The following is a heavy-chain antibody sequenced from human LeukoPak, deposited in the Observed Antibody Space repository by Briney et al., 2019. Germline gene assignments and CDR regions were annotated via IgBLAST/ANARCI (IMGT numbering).Heavy chain of an antibody. V-gene: IGHV5-51*01. Sequence: GESLKIPCKGSGYSFTTYWIGWVRQMPGKGLEWMGIIYPGDSDTRYSPSFQGQVTISADKSTSTAYLQWSSRKASDTAMYYCARIGFCSSRSCYYGMDVWGQGTTVIVSS. D-gene: IGHD2-2*01. CDR1: GYSFTTYW. J-gene: IGHJ6*02. CDR2: IYPGDSDT. CDR3: ARIGFCSSRSCYYGMDV.